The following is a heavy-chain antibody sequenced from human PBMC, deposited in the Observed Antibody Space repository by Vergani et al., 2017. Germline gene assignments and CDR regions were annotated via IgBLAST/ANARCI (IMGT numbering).Heavy chain of an antibody. CDR3: ARDHQGPTTLDY. CDR1: GYTFTSYG. D-gene: IGHD1-26*01. Sequence: QVQLVQSGAEVKKPGASVKVSCKASGYTFTSYGINWVRQAPGQGLEWMGWINPNGDATHYAQNFRGRVTLTRDTSSTTAYMDLASLTSDDTAIYYCARDHQGPTTLDYWGQGSLVTVSS. J-gene: IGHJ4*02. V-gene: IGHV1-2*02. CDR2: INPNGDAT.